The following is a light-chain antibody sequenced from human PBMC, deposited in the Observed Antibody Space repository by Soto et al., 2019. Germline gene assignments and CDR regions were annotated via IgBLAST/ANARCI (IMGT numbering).Light chain of an antibody. V-gene: IGKV1-39*01. J-gene: IGKJ1*01. CDR2: AAS. CDR3: QQSYSTPRT. CDR1: QSISSY. Sequence: DIQMTQSPPSLSASVEDRVTITCRASQSISSYLNWYQQKPGKAPKLLIYAASSLQSGVPSRFSGSGSGTDFTLTISSLQPEDFATYYCQQSYSTPRTFGQGTKVDIK.